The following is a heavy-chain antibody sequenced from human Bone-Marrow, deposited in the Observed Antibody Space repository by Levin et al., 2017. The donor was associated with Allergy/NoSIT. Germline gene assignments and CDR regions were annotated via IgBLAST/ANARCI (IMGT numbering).Heavy chain of an antibody. CDR1: GGSTSTSNW. V-gene: IGHV4-4*02. J-gene: IGHJ6*02. Sequence: PSETLSLTCAVSGGSTSTSNWWSWVRQPPGKGLEWIGEIYHSGNTNYNPSLKSRVSISVDNSKNQFSLNLSSVTAADTAVYYCARDRMPPLYYYYGMGVWGQGITVTVSS. D-gene: IGHD2-2*01. CDR2: IYHSGNT. CDR3: ARDRMPPLYYYYGMGV.